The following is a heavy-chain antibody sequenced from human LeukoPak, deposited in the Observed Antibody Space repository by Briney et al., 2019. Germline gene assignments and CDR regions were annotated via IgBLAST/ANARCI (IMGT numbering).Heavy chain of an antibody. CDR2: INHSGST. CDR3: ARGRPNPDY. V-gene: IGHV4-34*01. CDR1: GGSISSYY. Sequence: EPSETLSLTCTVSGGSISSYYWSWIRQPPGKGLEWIGEINHSGSTNYNPSLKSRVTISVDTSKNQFSLKLSSVTAADTAVYYCARGRPNPDYWGQGTLVTVSS. J-gene: IGHJ4*02.